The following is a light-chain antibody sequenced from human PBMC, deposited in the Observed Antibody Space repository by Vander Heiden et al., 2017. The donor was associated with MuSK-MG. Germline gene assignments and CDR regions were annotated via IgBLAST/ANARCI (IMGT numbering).Light chain of an antibody. CDR3: QQSDSTPFP. V-gene: IGKV1-39*01. CDR1: QSISSY. J-gene: IGKJ5*01. Sequence: DIQMTQSPSSLSASVGDRVTITCRASQSISSYLNWYQQKPGKAPKLLIYAASSLQSGVPSRFSGSGSGTDFTLTISRLQPEDFATYYCQQSDSTPFPFGQGTLMEIK. CDR2: AAS.